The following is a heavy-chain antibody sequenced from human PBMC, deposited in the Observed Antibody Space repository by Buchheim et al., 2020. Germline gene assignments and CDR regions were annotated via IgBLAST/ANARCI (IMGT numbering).Heavy chain of an antibody. CDR2: IYDTGRT. V-gene: IGHV4-4*02. CDR3: VRSAPYLAYGMDV. CDR1: GGSITSSHW. Sequence: QVQLQESGPGLVKPSGTLSLTCAVSGGSITSSHWWTWVRQSPGTGLEWIGEIYDTGRTNSNPSLKSPVTLSVDKSKNQFSLKVTSVTAADTAVYYCVRSAPYLAYGMDVWGQGTT. J-gene: IGHJ6*02.